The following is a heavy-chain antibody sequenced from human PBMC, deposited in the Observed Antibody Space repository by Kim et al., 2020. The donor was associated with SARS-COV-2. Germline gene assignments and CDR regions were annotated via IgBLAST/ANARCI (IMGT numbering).Heavy chain of an antibody. CDR2: IYYSGST. J-gene: IGHJ6*03. CDR3: ARGNYYYYYMDV. V-gene: IGHV4-59*01. Sequence: SETLSLTCTVSGGSISSYYWSWIRQPPGKGLEWIGYIYYSGSTNYNPSLKSRVTISVDTSKNQFSLKLSSVTAADTAVYYCARGNYYYYYMDVWGKGTTVTVSS. CDR1: GGSISSYY.